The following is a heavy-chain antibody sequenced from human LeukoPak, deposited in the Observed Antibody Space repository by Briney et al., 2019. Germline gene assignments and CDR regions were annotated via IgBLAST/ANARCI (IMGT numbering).Heavy chain of an antibody. J-gene: IGHJ4*02. CDR3: ARERKMATITSHYCDY. D-gene: IGHD5-24*01. V-gene: IGHV3-7*01. Sequence: GGSLRLSCAASGFTFSSYSMHWVRQAPGRGLEWVANIKQDGSEKYYVDSVKGRFTISRDNAKDSLYLQMNSLRAEDTAVYYCARERKMATITSHYCDYWGQGTLVTVSS. CDR2: IKQDGSEK. CDR1: GFTFSSYS.